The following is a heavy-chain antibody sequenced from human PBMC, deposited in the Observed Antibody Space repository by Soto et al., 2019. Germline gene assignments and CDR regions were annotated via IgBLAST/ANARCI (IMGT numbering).Heavy chain of an antibody. CDR1: GYRFPTYG. V-gene: IGHV1-18*01. J-gene: IGHJ6*02. CDR2: ISGYNGNT. CDR3: AREGPAPYYYYGMDV. Sequence: QVQLVQSRGEVKKPGASVKVSCKTSGYRFPTYGISWVRQAPGQGLEWMGWISGYNGNTNYAQKLQGRVTMTTDTSTSTAYMELRSLRSDDTAVYYCAREGPAPYYYYGMDVWGQGSTVTVSS.